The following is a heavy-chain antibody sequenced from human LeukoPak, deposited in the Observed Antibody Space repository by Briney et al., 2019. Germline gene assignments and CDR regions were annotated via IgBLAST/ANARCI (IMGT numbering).Heavy chain of an antibody. V-gene: IGHV7-4-1*02. CDR1: GYTFTSYA. CDR2: INTNTGNP. J-gene: IGHJ5*02. Sequence: ASVKVSCKASGYTFTSYAMSWVRQAPGQGLEWMGWINTNTGNPTYAQGFTGRFVFSLDTSVSTAYLQISSLKAEDTAVYYCAREIGYDFWSGRRLNWFDPWGQGTLVTVSS. D-gene: IGHD3-3*01. CDR3: AREIGYDFWSGRRLNWFDP.